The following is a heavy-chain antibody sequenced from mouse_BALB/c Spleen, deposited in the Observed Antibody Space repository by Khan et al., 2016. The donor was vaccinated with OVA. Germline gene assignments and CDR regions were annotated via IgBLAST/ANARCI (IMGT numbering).Heavy chain of an antibody. V-gene: IGHV9-3-1*01. CDR3: ARVGYYGTMDC. J-gene: IGHJ4*01. Sequence: QIQLVQSGPELKKPGETVQISCKASGFTFTNYGMNWVKQAPGKGLKWMGWIDTYTGEPTFADDFKGRVALSLETSASTAYLQLTSLKHEDPATYFSARVGYYGTMDCWGQGTSVTVSS. CDR1: GFTFTNYG. D-gene: IGHD1-1*01. CDR2: IDTYTGEP.